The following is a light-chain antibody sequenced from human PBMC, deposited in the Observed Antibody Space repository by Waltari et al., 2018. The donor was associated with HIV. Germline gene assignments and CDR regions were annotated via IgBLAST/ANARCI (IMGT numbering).Light chain of an antibody. V-gene: IGLV2-14*01. CDR2: EVN. CDR3: TSYTSRNTRV. J-gene: IGLJ1*01. Sequence: QSALTQPASVSGSPGQSITISCTGTTSDVGGSKYVSWYQHHPGQAPSLVIYEVNPRPAGVSIRFAGSNTGNTASLTISELQAEDEADYYCTSYTSRNTRVFGTGTKVTVL. CDR1: TSDVGGSKY.